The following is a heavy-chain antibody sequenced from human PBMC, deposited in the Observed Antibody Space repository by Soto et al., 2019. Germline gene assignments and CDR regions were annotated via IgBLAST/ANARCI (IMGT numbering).Heavy chain of an antibody. CDR1: GYTFTSYG. V-gene: IGHV1-18*04. Sequence: ASVKVSCKASGYTFTSYGISWVRQAPGQGLEWMGWISAYNGNTNYAQKLQGRVTMTTDTSTSTAYMELRSLRSDDTAVYYCARLGRTNIVVVPAAMDVWGQGTTVTV. D-gene: IGHD2-2*01. CDR3: ARLGRTNIVVVPAAMDV. CDR2: ISAYNGNT. J-gene: IGHJ6*02.